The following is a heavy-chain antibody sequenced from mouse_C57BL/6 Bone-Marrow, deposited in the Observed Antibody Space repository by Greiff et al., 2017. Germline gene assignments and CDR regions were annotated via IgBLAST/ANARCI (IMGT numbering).Heavy chain of an antibody. CDR1: GYTFTSYW. Sequence: QVQLQQPGAELVMPGASVKLSCKASGYTFTSYWMHWVKQRPGQGLEWIGDIYPGSGSTNYNEKFKSKATLTVDTSSSTAYMQLSSLTSEDSAVYYCARRAATVVATGRFAYWGQGTLVTVSA. D-gene: IGHD1-1*01. J-gene: IGHJ3*01. CDR3: ARRAATVVATGRFAY. V-gene: IGHV1-55*01. CDR2: IYPGSGST.